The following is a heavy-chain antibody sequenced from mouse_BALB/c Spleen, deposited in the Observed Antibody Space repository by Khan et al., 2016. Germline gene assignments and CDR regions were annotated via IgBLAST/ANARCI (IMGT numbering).Heavy chain of an antibody. J-gene: IGHJ2*01. CDR2: ISSGGNT. CDR3: TRGVTTVVDYFDY. Sequence: EVELVESGGGLVKPGGSLKLSCAASGFTFSSYAMSWVRQTPEKRLEWVASISSGGNTFYPDSLKGRFTISRDNARNILYPQMSSLRAEDTAMDYCTRGVTTVVDYFDYWGQGTTLTVSS. D-gene: IGHD1-1*01. CDR1: GFTFSSYA. V-gene: IGHV5-6-5*01.